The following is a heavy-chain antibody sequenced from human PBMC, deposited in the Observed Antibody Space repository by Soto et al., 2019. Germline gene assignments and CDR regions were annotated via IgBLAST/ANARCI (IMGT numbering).Heavy chain of an antibody. Sequence: PSETLSLTCTVSGGSVSSGSYYWSWIRQPPGKGLEWIGYIYYSGSTNYNPSLKSRVTISVDTSKNQFSLKLSSVTAADTAVYYCARLYYYDSSGYYNNWFDPWGQGTLVTVSS. J-gene: IGHJ5*02. CDR3: ARLYYYDSSGYYNNWFDP. CDR1: GGSVSSGSYY. V-gene: IGHV4-61*01. CDR2: IYYSGST. D-gene: IGHD3-22*01.